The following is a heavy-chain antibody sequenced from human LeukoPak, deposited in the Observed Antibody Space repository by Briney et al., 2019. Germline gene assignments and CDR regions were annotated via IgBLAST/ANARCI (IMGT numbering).Heavy chain of an antibody. CDR2: ISYDVSNK. V-gene: IGHV3-30-3*01. CDR1: GFTFSSYA. J-gene: IGHJ4*02. D-gene: IGHD6-19*01. CDR3: ARAVGYSSGWFDY. Sequence: PGGSLRLSCAAYGFTFSSYAMHWVRQAPGEGLEWVAVISYDVSNKYYADSVKGRFTISRDNSKNTLYLQMNSLRAEDTAVYYCARAVGYSSGWFDYWGQGTLVTVSS.